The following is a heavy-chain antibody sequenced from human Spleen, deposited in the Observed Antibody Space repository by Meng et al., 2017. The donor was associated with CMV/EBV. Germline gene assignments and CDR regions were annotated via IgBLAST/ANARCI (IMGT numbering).Heavy chain of an antibody. J-gene: IGHJ1*01. Sequence: SVKVSCKASGYTFSTSGITWVRQAPGQGLEWMGGIIPIFGTANYAQKFQGRVTITTDESTSTAYMELSSLRSEDTAVYYCAREMGYCSSTSCYSEGYFQHWGQGTLVTVSS. CDR3: AREMGYCSSTSCYSEGYFQH. CDR2: IIPIFGTA. CDR1: GYTFSTSG. V-gene: IGHV1-69*05. D-gene: IGHD2-2*01.